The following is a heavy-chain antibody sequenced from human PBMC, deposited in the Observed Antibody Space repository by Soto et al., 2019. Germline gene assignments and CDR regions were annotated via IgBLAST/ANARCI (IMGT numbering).Heavy chain of an antibody. J-gene: IGHJ6*02. Sequence: SVKVSCKASGGTFSSHAISWVRQAPGQGLEWMGGIIPIFGTANYAQKFQGRVTITADESTSTAYMELSSLRSEDTAVYYCASSGPLYYDFWSGDYGMDVWGQGTTVTVSS. CDR2: IIPIFGTA. CDR1: GGTFSSHA. V-gene: IGHV1-69*13. CDR3: ASSGPLYYDFWSGDYGMDV. D-gene: IGHD3-3*01.